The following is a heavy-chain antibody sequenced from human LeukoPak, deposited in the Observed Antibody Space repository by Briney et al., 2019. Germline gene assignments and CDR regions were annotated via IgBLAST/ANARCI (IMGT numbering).Heavy chain of an antibody. CDR2: ISSNGGST. V-gene: IGHV3-64*01. CDR1: GFTFSSYV. J-gene: IGHJ4*02. D-gene: IGHD6-13*01. Sequence: GGSLRLSCAASGFTFSSYVMYWVRQAPGKGLEYVSSISSNGGSTYYANSVKGRFTISRDNSKNTLYLQMGSLRAEDMAVYYCARAAAGIYFDYWGQGTLVTVSS. CDR3: ARAAAGIYFDY.